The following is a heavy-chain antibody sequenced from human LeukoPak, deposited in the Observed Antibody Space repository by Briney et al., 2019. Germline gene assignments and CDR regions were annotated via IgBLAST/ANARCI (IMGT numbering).Heavy chain of an antibody. CDR3: ARDPRDYYGSGSYRAFDI. J-gene: IGHJ3*02. D-gene: IGHD3-10*01. CDR2: IYTSGST. V-gene: IGHV4-4*07. Sequence: SETLSLTCTVSGGSISSYYWSWIRQPAGKGLEWIGRIYTSGSTNYNPSLKSRVTRSVDTSKNQFSLKLSSVTAADTAVYYCARDPRDYYGSGSYRAFDIWGQGTMVTVSS. CDR1: GGSISSYY.